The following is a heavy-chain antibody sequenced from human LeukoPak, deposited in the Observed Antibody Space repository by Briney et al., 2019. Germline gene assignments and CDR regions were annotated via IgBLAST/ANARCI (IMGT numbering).Heavy chain of an antibody. CDR1: GGSISSYY. D-gene: IGHD3-22*01. CDR2: IYYSGST. J-gene: IGHJ5*02. CDR3: ARHSGYDSSGYRINWFDP. V-gene: IGHV4-59*08. Sequence: PSETLSLTCTVSGGSISSYYWSWIRQPPGKGLEWIGYIYYSGSTNYNPSLKSRVTISVDTSKNQFSLKLSSVTAADTAVYYCARHSGYDSSGYRINWFDPWGQGTLVTVSS.